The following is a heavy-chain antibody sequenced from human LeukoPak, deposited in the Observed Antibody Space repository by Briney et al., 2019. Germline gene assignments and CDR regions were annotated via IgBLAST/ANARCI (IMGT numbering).Heavy chain of an antibody. Sequence: ASVKVSCKASGYTFTGYYMHWVRQAPGQGLEWMGWINPNSGGTNYAQKFQGRVTMTRDTSISTAYMELSRLRSDDTAVYYCARDHGSGGYYYYYMDVWGKGTTVTISS. V-gene: IGHV1-2*02. CDR1: GYTFTGYY. D-gene: IGHD3-10*01. J-gene: IGHJ6*03. CDR3: ARDHGSGGYYYYYMDV. CDR2: INPNSGGT.